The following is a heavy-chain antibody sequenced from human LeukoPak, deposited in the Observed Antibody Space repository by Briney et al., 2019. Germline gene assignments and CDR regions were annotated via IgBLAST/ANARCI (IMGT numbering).Heavy chain of an antibody. J-gene: IGHJ4*02. CDR1: DDSMYTDGYY. Sequence: PSETLSLTCTVSDDSMYTDGYYWGWIRQPPGKGLQWIGNVDYSGNTFYIPSLKSRLTVSVDTSKSLFSLKLTSVTAADTAIYYCVRTSGLYFDYWGQGTLVTVSS. CDR3: VRTSGLYFDY. V-gene: IGHV4-39*01. CDR2: VDYSGNT. D-gene: IGHD5-12*01.